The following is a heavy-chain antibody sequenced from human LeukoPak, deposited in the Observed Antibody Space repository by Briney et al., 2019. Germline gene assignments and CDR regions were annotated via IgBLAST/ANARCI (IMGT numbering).Heavy chain of an antibody. D-gene: IGHD3-16*01. J-gene: IGHJ3*02. CDR1: GFTFSRHW. Sequence: GGSLRLSCAASGFTFSRHWMYWVRQAPGKGLEWVANIKQDGSAKPYVDSVKGRFTISRGNAKNSLFLQMNSLRAEDTAVYYCARDSVTTFGAFDIWGQGTMVTVSS. V-gene: IGHV3-7*03. CDR2: IKQDGSAK. CDR3: ARDSVTTFGAFDI.